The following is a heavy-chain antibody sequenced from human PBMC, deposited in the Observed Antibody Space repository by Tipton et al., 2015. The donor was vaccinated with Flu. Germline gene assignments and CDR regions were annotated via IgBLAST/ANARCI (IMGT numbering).Heavy chain of an antibody. J-gene: IGHJ6*02. V-gene: IGHV3-30*02. CDR1: GFTFSSYG. D-gene: IGHD4-17*01. Sequence: SPRLSCAASGFTFSSYGMHWVRQAPGKGLEWVAFIRYDGSNKYYADSVKGRFTISRDNSKNTLYLQMNSLRAEDTAVYYCAKDKVTTSRYGMDVWGQGTTVTVSS. CDR2: IRYDGSNK. CDR3: AKDKVTTSRYGMDV.